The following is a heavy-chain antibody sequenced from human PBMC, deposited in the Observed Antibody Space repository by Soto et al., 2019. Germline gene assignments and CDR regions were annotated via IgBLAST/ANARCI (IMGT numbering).Heavy chain of an antibody. V-gene: IGHV3-30*18. CDR3: AKEDPSGRYSLDY. CDR2: ISYYGTNE. D-gene: IGHD1-26*01. CDR1: GFTFSGYG. J-gene: IGHJ4*02. Sequence: QVQLVESGGGVVQPGRSLRLSCEASGFTFSGYGMHWVRQAPCKGLEWVAVISYYGTNEYYEDSVKGRFTISRDNSKNTLDLQMNSLRIEDTAVSFGAKEDPSGRYSLDYWGQGSQVTVSS.